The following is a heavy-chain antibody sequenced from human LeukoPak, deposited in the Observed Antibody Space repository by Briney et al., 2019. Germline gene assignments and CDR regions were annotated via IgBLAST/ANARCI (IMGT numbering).Heavy chain of an antibody. Sequence: PGGSLRLSCAASGFTFSSYAMPWVRQAPGKGLEWVAVISYDGSNKYYADSVKGRFTISRDNSKNTLYLQMNSLRAEDTAVYYCARDGPMTTVTLYGMDVWGQGTTVTVSS. CDR3: ARDGPMTTVTLYGMDV. CDR1: GFTFSSYA. V-gene: IGHV3-30*04. D-gene: IGHD4-17*01. J-gene: IGHJ6*02. CDR2: ISYDGSNK.